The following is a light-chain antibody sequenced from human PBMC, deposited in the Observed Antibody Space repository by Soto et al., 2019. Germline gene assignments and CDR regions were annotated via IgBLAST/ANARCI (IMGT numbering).Light chain of an antibody. CDR1: QSISSW. CDR3: QQSYSTPPIT. V-gene: IGKV1-39*01. CDR2: DAS. Sequence: DIQMTQSPSTLSASVGDRVTITCRASQSISSWLAWYQQKPGKAPKLLIYDASSLESGVPSRFSGSGSGTDFTLTISSLQPEDFTTYYCQQSYSTPPITFGQGTRREIK. J-gene: IGKJ5*01.